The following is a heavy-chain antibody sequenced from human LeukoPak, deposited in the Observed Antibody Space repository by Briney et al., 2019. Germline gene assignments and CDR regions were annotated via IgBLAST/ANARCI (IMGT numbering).Heavy chain of an antibody. V-gene: IGHV4-34*01. CDR1: GGSFSGYY. D-gene: IGHD6-13*01. J-gene: IGHJ4*02. CDR2: INHSGST. CDR3: ARQVSGDKQQPLDY. Sequence: PSETLSLTCAVYGGSFSGYYWSWLRQPPGKGLEWIGEINHSGSTNYNPSLKGRVTISVDTSKNQFSLKLSSVTAADTAVYYCARQVSGDKQQPLDYWGQGTLVTVSS.